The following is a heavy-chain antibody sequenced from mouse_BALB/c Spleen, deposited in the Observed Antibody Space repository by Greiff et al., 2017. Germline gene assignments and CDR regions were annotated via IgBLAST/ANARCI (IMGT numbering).Heavy chain of an antibody. J-gene: IGHJ3*01. Sequence: VQLQQSGAELAKPGASVKMSCKASGYTFTSYWMHWVKQRPGQGLEWIGYINPSTGYTEYNQKFKDKATLTADKSSSTAYMQLSSLTSEDSAVYYCARGSPWFAYWGQGTLVTVSA. V-gene: IGHV1-7*01. CDR2: INPSTGYT. CDR1: GYTFTSYW. CDR3: ARGSPWFAY. D-gene: IGHD1-1*02.